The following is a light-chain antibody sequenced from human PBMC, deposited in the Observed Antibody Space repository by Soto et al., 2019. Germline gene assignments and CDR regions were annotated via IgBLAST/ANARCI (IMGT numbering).Light chain of an antibody. CDR3: TSYIHRRTLVV. V-gene: IGLV2-14*01. Sequence: QSALTQPASVSGSPGQSITISCTGTSIDVGGYNYVSWYQQHPGKAPKLMIYGVTNRPSGVSNRFSGSKSGNTASLTISGLQPEDEADYYCTSYIHRRTLVVFGGGTKVTVL. CDR2: GVT. J-gene: IGLJ2*01. CDR1: SIDVGGYNY.